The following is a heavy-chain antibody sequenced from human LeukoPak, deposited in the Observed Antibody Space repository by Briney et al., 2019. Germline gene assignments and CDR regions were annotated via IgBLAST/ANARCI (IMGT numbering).Heavy chain of an antibody. CDR1: GFTFCSYG. J-gene: IGHJ4*02. Sequence: GGSLRLFCAASGFTFCSYGMYWVRQARGKGLECVAVISYDGSNKYYADSVKGRFTISRDNSKNTLYLQMNSLRAEDTAVYYCAKNVLRFLEWLFDYWGQGTLVTVSS. CDR2: ISYDGSNK. CDR3: AKNVLRFLEWLFDY. D-gene: IGHD3-3*01. V-gene: IGHV3-30*18.